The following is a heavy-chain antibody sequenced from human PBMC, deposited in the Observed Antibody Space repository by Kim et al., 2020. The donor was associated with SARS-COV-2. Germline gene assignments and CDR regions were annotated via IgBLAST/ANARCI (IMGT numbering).Heavy chain of an antibody. V-gene: IGHV3-20*01. CDR2: INWNGGST. CDR1: GFTFDDYG. CDR3: ARWGGPQPLVAAAVGGYYYGMYV. J-gene: IGHJ6*04. Sequence: GGSLRLSCAASGFTFDDYGMSWVRQAPGKGLEWVSGINWNGGSTGYADSVKGRFTISRDNAKNSLYLQMNSLRAEDTALYHCARWGGPQPLVAAAVGGYYYGMYVWGEGTTVTVSS. D-gene: IGHD6-13*01.